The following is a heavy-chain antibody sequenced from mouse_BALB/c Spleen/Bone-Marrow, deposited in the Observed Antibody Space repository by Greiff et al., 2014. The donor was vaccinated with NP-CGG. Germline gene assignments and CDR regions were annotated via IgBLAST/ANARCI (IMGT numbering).Heavy chain of an antibody. J-gene: IGHJ2*01. Sequence: DVHLVESGGGLVQPGGSLKLSCAASGFTFSNYGMSWVSQTPDKRLELVATINSNGGSTYYPDSVKGRFTISRDTAKNTLYLQMSSLKSEETAMYYCVRGNYGNYVDYFDFWGQGTTLTVSS. CDR1: GFTFSNYG. V-gene: IGHV5-6-3*01. CDR3: VRGNYGNYVDYFDF. CDR2: INSNGGST. D-gene: IGHD2-1*01.